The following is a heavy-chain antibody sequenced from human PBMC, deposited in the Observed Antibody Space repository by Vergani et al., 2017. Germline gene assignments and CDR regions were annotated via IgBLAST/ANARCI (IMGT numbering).Heavy chain of an antibody. D-gene: IGHD6-13*01. Sequence: QVQLVQSGAEVKKPGASVKVSCKASGYTFTSYGISWVRQAPGQGLEWMGWISAYNVNTNYAQKLQGRVTMTTDTSTSTAYTELRSLRSDDTAVYYCARDAPGIAAAGAPYYFDYWGQGTLVTVSS. J-gene: IGHJ4*02. V-gene: IGHV1-18*04. CDR3: ARDAPGIAAAGAPYYFDY. CDR2: ISAYNVNT. CDR1: GYTFTSYG.